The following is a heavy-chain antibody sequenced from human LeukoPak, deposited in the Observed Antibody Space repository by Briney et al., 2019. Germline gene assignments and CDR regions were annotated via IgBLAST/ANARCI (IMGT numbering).Heavy chain of an antibody. CDR2: IIPILGIA. J-gene: IGHJ6*02. CDR1: GGTFSSYA. Sequence: ASVTVSCKASGGTFSSYAISWVRQAPGQGLEWMGRIIPILGIANYAQKFQGRVAITADKSTSTAYMELSSLRSEDTAVYYCARGGNIVVVPAAPLYYGMDVWGQGTTVTVSS. D-gene: IGHD2-2*01. V-gene: IGHV1-69*04. CDR3: ARGGNIVVVPAAPLYYGMDV.